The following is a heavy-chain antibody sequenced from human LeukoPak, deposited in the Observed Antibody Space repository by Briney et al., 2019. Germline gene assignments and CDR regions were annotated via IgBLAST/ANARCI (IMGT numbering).Heavy chain of an antibody. J-gene: IGHJ4*02. CDR3: ARESRAPALQDITIAGFLDH. CDR1: GFTFGSHW. CDR2: IRQDGNER. V-gene: IGHV3-7*01. D-gene: IGHD2-15*01. Sequence: QPGGSLRLSCAASGFTFGSHWMTWVRQAPGKGLEWVAIIRQDGNERYYADSVKGRFTISRDNAENSVYLQMDSLRAEDAALYYCARESRAPALQDITIAGFLDHWGQGTLVTVSS.